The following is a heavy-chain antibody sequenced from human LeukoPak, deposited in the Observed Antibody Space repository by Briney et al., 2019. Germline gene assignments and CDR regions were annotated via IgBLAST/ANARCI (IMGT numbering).Heavy chain of an antibody. J-gene: IGHJ4*02. CDR1: GLSLSTSGVG. CDR2: IYWDDDK. Sequence: SGPTLVNPTQTLTLTCSFSGLSLSTSGVGVGWIRQSPGKALEWLALIYWDDDKRYSPSLRTRLTIVKDTSNNQVVLIMTNVDPADTATYYCAHRRSGYNWNHGDFDYWGQGNLVTVSS. V-gene: IGHV2-5*02. CDR3: AHRRSGYNWNHGDFDY. D-gene: IGHD1-14*01.